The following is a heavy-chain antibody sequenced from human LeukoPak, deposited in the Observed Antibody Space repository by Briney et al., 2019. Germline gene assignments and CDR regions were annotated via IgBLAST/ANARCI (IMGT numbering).Heavy chain of an antibody. CDR1: GATFTIYA. V-gene: IGHV1-69*01. D-gene: IGHD5-24*01. CDR2: IIPIVGTA. J-gene: IGHJ4*02. CDR3: ARDHEVATIRYFDY. Sequence: GASVNVSLNSSGATFTIYAFSWVRKPHGQGLEWMGGIIPIVGTATYAQKFQGRVTITADESTSTAYMELSRLRSEDTAFYYCARDHEVATIRYFDYWGQGTLVTVSS.